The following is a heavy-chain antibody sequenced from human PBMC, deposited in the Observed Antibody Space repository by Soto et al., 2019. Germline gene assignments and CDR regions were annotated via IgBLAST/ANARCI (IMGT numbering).Heavy chain of an antibody. V-gene: IGHV3-7*03. D-gene: IGHD4-4*01. CDR3: GRDRGYSSFDY. Sequence: GGSLRLSCVASGFTFTNYWMSWVRQPPGKGLEWVANMKPDGGEINYVDSVKGRFTISRDNAKNLMYLQMNSLSVEDTAVYYCGRDRGYSSFDYRGQGTPVTVSS. CDR2: MKPDGGEI. J-gene: IGHJ4*02. CDR1: GFTFTNYW.